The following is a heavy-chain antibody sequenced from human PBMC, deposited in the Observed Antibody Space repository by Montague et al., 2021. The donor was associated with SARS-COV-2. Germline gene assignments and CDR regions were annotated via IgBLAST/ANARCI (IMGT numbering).Heavy chain of an antibody. D-gene: IGHD3-22*01. J-gene: IGHJ4*02. CDR2: INHRRTS. V-gene: IGHV4-34*01. Sequence: SETLSLTCAVYGGSFSDYYWSWIRQPPGKGLEWTGEINHRRTSNYNPSLKSRVSISVDTSKNQFSLYLGSVTAADTAVYYCARGRQHFNMIVVVMTGGEYYFDYWAQGTLVTVSS. CDR1: GGSFSDYY. CDR3: ARGRQHFNMIVVVMTGGEYYFDY.